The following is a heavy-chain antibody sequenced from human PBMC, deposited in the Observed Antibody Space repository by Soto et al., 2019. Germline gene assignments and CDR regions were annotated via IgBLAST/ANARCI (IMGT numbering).Heavy chain of an antibody. D-gene: IGHD5-18*01. CDR2: IYYSGST. CDR1: GGSISSYY. J-gene: IGHJ1*01. CDR3: ASLTGNVDTDLYFQH. V-gene: IGHV4-59*01. Sequence: SETLSLTCTVSGGSISSYYWSWIRQPPGKGLEWIGYIYYSGSTNYNPSLKSRVTISVDTSKNQFSLKLSSVTAADTAVYYCASLTGNVDTDLYFQHWGQGTLVTVSS.